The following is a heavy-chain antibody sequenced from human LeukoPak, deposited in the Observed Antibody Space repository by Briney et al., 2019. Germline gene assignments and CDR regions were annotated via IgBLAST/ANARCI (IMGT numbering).Heavy chain of an antibody. CDR3: ARDATRGGDNDY. V-gene: IGHV3-7*01. J-gene: IGHJ4*02. CDR1: GFTFTSHW. D-gene: IGHD2-21*02. CDR2: INEDGSYK. Sequence: GGSLRLSCAVSGFTFTSHWMSWVRHAPGKGLEWMANINEDGSYKFHADSVKGRLTISRDNSKNSLYLQMSSLRADDTAVYYCARDATRGGDNDYWGEGTRVIVSS.